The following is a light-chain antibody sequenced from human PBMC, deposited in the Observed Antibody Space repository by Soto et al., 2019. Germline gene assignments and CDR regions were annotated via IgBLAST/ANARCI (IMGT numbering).Light chain of an antibody. V-gene: IGKV3-15*01. J-gene: IGKJ5*01. CDR3: LQYNNWPPT. CDR1: QGVSRK. Sequence: EIVMTQSPATLSVAPRERVTFSCRASQGVSRKLAWYQHQPGQAPRLLXAGASTGATGIPARFSGSGSGTEXTLTXXTLLSEVRLIYYCLQYNNWPPTIGQGTRLEIK. CDR2: GAS.